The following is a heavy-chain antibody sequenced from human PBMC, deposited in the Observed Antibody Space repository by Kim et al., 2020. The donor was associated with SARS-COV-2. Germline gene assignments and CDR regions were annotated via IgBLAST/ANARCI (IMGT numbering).Heavy chain of an antibody. CDR3: AKDKKVLLWFGEFRYFDY. CDR2: ISGSGGST. Sequence: GGSLRLSCAASGFTFSSYAMSWVRQAPGKGLEWVSAISGSGGSTYYADSVKGRFTISRDNSKNTLYLQMNSLRAEDTAVYYCAKDKKVLLWFGEFRYFDYWGQGTLVTVS. D-gene: IGHD3-10*01. V-gene: IGHV3-23*01. CDR1: GFTFSSYA. J-gene: IGHJ4*02.